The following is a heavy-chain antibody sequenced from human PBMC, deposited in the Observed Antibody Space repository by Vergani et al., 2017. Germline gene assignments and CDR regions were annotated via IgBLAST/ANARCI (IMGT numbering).Heavy chain of an antibody. J-gene: IGHJ5*02. V-gene: IGHV3-9*02. CDR3: AKGLGTLSGGGWFDP. D-gene: IGHD3-16*01. CDR2: ISWNSNSI. Sequence: EVQLEESGGGLVLPCRSLRLSCVASGFTSAGYAMHWVRQAPGKGLGWVSGISWNSNSIGYADSVKGRFTISGDNAKNSLYLQMNSLRAEDTALYYCAKGLGTLSGGGWFDPWGQGTLVTVSS. CDR1: GFTSAGYA.